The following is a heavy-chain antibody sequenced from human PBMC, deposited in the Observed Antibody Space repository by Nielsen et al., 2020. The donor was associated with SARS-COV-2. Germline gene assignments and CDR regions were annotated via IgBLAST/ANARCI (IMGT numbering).Heavy chain of an antibody. CDR3: ARGGTWIQLFYFDY. CDR1: GGSISSGDYY. J-gene: IGHJ4*02. Sequence: SETLSLTCTVSGGSISSGDYYWSWIRQPPGKGLEWIGYIYYSGSTYYNPSLKSRVTISVDTSKNQFSLKLSSVTAADTAVYYCARGGTWIQLFYFDYWGQGTLVTVSS. V-gene: IGHV4-30-4*01. CDR2: IYYSGST. D-gene: IGHD5-18*01.